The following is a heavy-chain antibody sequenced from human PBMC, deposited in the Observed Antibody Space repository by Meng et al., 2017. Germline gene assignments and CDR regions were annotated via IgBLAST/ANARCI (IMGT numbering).Heavy chain of an antibody. V-gene: IGHV4-4*02. J-gene: IGHJ4*02. CDR2: IYHSGST. Sequence: AGPGLVTPSGTLSLPCSVPGCSISSSNWWSWVRQPPGKGLEWIGEIYHSGSTNYNPSLKSRVTISVDKSKNQFSLKLSSVTAADTAVYYCARFLYYYDSSGYAEDWGQGTLVTVSS. CDR1: GCSISSSNW. D-gene: IGHD3-22*01. CDR3: ARFLYYYDSSGYAED.